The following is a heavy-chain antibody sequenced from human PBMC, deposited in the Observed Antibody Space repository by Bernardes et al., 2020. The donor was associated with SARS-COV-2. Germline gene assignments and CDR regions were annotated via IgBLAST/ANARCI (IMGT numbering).Heavy chain of an antibody. D-gene: IGHD5-12*01. J-gene: IGHJ3*02. CDR2: IIPMLDIT. Sequence: SVKVSCKASGGTFSNEAISWVRQAPGQGLEWMGRIIPMLDITNNAQKFQGRVTINADNAMTTVYMELSSLRSEDTAVYYCARAHQETDIVATLGPFDIWGQGTMVTVSS. CDR1: GGTFSNEA. V-gene: IGHV1-69*04. CDR3: ARAHQETDIVATLGPFDI.